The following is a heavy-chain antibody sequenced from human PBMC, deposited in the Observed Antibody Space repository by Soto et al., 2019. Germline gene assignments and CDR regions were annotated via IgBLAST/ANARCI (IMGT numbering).Heavy chain of an antibody. V-gene: IGHV1-69*01. CDR1: GGTFSSYA. D-gene: IGHD3-10*01. CDR3: ARSLWFGESPSYYYYGMDV. CDR2: IIPIFGTA. Sequence: QVQLVQSGGEVKKPGSSVKVSCKASGGTFSSYAISWVRQAPGQGLEWMGGIIPIFGTANYAQKFQGRVTITADESTSTAYMELSSLRSEDTAVYYCARSLWFGESPSYYYYGMDVWGQGTTVTVSS. J-gene: IGHJ6*02.